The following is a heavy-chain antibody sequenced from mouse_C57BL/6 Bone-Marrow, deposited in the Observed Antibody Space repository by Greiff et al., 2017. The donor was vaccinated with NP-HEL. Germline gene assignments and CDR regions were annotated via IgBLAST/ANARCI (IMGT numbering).Heavy chain of an antibody. CDR3: ARQGGNYWYFDV. Sequence: EVNVVESGGGLVQPGGSLKLSCAASGFTFSDYYMYWVRQTPEKRLEWVAYISNGGGSTYYPDTVQGRFTIYRDTAKNTLYLQMSRLKSEDTAMYYCARQGGNYWYFDVWGTGTTVTVSS. CDR1: GFTFSDYY. D-gene: IGHD2-1*01. CDR2: ISNGGGST. V-gene: IGHV5-12*01. J-gene: IGHJ1*03.